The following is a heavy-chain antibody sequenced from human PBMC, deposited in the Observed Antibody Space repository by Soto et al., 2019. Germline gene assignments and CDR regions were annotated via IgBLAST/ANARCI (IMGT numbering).Heavy chain of an antibody. J-gene: IGHJ1*01. CDR1: GFTFSSHG. D-gene: IGHD3-22*01. Sequence: QVQLVESGGGVVQPGMTLRLSCTASGFTFSSHGMHWVRQAPGKGLEWVAVVSFDGTNKNYADSVRGRFTISRDNSKNTLYLQMSSLRAEDTAVYYCANGASSGFEYFQSWGQGTLVTVSS. CDR3: ANGASSGFEYFQS. V-gene: IGHV3-30*18. CDR2: VSFDGTNK.